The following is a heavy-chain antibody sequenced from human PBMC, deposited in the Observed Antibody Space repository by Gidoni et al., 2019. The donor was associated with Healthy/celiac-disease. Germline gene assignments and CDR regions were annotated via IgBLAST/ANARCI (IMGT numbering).Heavy chain of an antibody. Sequence: QVQLVESGGGVVQPGRSLRLSCAASGFTFSSYGMHWVRQAPGKGLEWVAVIWYDGIKKYYADSVKGRFTISRDNSKNTLYLQMNSLRAEDTAVYYCARADYYGSGGGWGQGTLVTVSS. J-gene: IGHJ4*02. V-gene: IGHV3-33*01. D-gene: IGHD3-10*01. CDR2: IWYDGIKK. CDR1: GFTFSSYG. CDR3: ARADYYGSGGG.